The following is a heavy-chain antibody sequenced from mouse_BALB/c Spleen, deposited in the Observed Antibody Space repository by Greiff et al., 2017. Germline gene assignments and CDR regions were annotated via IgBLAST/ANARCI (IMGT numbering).Heavy chain of an antibody. J-gene: IGHJ2*01. CDR1: GFTFSSFG. CDR3: ARELGPTCFDY. CDR2: ISSGSSTI. Sequence: EVKLVESGGGLVQPGGSRKLSCAASGFTFSSFGMHWVRQAPEKGLEWVAYISSGSSTIYYADTVKGRFTISRDNPKNTLFLQMTSLRSEDTAMYYCARELGPTCFDYWGQGTTLTVSS. D-gene: IGHD4-1*01. V-gene: IGHV5-17*02.